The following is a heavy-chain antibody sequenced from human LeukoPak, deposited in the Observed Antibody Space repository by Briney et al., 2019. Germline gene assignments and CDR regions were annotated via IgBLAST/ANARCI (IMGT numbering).Heavy chain of an antibody. CDR3: AREPCSGGSCYSDY. D-gene: IGHD2-15*01. CDR2: ISYDGSNK. V-gene: IGHV3-30-3*01. Sequence: PGGSLRLSCAASGFTFSDYYMNWVRRAPGKGLEWVAVISYDGSNKYYADSVKGRFTISRDNSKNTLYLQMNSLRAEDTAVYYCAREPCSGGSCYSDYWGQGTLVTVSS. J-gene: IGHJ4*02. CDR1: GFTFSDYY.